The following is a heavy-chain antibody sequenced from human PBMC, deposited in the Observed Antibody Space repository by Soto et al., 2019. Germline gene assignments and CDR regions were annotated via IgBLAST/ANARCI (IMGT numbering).Heavy chain of an antibody. CDR2: ISPNSGNI. V-gene: IGHV1-18*01. J-gene: IGHJ6*02. D-gene: IGHD3-22*01. CDR3: VKVGDSNSWPSRDV. Sequence: QVHLVQSGAEVQKPGASVNVSCKTSGYTFTRNGISWVRQAPGQGLEWMGWISPNSGNIKYAQKLQGRVIMTADTPRGTAYMALRSLRSDDRAGYYCVKVGDSNSWPSRDVWGPGTKVTVSS. CDR1: GYTFTRNG.